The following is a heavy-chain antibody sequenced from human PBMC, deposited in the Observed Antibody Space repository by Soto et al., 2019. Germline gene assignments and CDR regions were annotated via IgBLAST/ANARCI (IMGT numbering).Heavy chain of an antibody. CDR2: FYSSGSI. CDR3: ARMYSSGSGWFHP. CDR1: GYSITAGGYY. V-gene: IGHV4-31*03. D-gene: IGHD3-22*01. Sequence: SETLSLTCSVSGYSITAGGYYWSWSRQHPGKGLEWIGSFYSSGSIIYNPSLKSRVSISGDTSRNQFSMTLTSVTAADTALYYCARMYSSGSGWFHPWGQGTLVTVSS. J-gene: IGHJ5*02.